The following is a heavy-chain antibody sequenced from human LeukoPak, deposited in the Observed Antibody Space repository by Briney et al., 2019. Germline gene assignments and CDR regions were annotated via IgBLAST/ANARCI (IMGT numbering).Heavy chain of an antibody. CDR3: ARERQGYYYDSSGYYWNWFDP. V-gene: IGHV4-34*01. CDR2: INHSGST. D-gene: IGHD3-22*01. J-gene: IGHJ5*02. CDR1: GGSFSVYY. Sequence: SETLSLTCAVYGGSFSVYYWSWIRQPPGKGLEWIGEINHSGSTNYNPSLKSRVTISVDTSKNQFSLKLSSVTAADTAVYYCARERQGYYYDSSGYYWNWFDPWGQGTLVTVSS.